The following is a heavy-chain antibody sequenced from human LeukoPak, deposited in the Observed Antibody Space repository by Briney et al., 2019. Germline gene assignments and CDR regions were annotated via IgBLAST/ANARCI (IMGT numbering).Heavy chain of an antibody. J-gene: IGHJ4*02. CDR3: ARYTTAGYSSGWYGPTFDY. D-gene: IGHD6-19*01. CDR1: GFTFNTYS. V-gene: IGHV3-7*01. Sequence: AGGSLRLSCEASGFTFNTYSMNWARQAPGKGLEWVANIKQDGSEKYYVDSVKGRFTISRDNAKNSLYLQMNSLRAEDTAVYYCARYTTAGYSSGWYGPTFDYWGQGTLVTVSS. CDR2: IKQDGSEK.